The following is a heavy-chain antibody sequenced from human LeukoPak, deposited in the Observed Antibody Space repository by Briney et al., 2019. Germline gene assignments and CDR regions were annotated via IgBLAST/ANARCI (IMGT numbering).Heavy chain of an antibody. CDR3: AKGDSSSWYNFDY. J-gene: IGHJ4*02. Sequence: TGGSLRLSCAASGFTFDDYTMHWVRQAPGKGLEWVSLISWDDDSTYYAGSVKGRFTISRDNSRNSLYLQMNSLRTEDTALYYCAKGDSSSWYNFDYWGQGTLVTVSS. V-gene: IGHV3-43*01. CDR1: GFTFDDYT. CDR2: ISWDDDST. D-gene: IGHD6-13*01.